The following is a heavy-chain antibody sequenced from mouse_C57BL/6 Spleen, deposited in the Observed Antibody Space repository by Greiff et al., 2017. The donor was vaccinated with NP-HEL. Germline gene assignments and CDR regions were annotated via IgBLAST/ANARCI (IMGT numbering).Heavy chain of an antibody. Sequence: EVKLVESGGGLVKPGGSLKLSCAASGFTFSSYTMSWVRQTPEKRLEWVATISGGGGNTYSPDSVKGRFTISIAIAKNTLYLQMSSRRSEDTALYYCARLYGSSYGGYFDVWGTGTTVTVSS. V-gene: IGHV5-9*01. D-gene: IGHD1-1*01. J-gene: IGHJ1*03. CDR2: ISGGGGNT. CDR3: ARLYGSSYGGYFDV. CDR1: GFTFSSYT.